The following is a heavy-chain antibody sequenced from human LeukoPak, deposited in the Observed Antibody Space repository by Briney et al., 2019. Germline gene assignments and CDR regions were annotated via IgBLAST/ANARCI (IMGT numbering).Heavy chain of an antibody. Sequence: GESLKISCKGSGYSFTTFWITWVRQMPGKGLEWMGRIDPSDSYTNYSPSFQGHVTISADKSISTAYPQWSSLKASDSAMYYCARVFCTSAACDNWFDPWGQGTLVTVSS. CDR1: GYSFTTFW. V-gene: IGHV5-10-1*01. D-gene: IGHD2-8*02. CDR3: ARVFCTSAACDNWFDP. CDR2: IDPSDSYT. J-gene: IGHJ5*02.